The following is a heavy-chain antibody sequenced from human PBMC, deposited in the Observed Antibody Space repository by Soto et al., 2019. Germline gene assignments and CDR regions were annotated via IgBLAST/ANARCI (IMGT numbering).Heavy chain of an antibody. V-gene: IGHV3-7*04. CDR2: IRGDGSDK. CDR1: GFTFGSDW. Sequence: EVQLVESGGDLVQPGGSLTLACAASGFTFGSDWMSWVRQTPGKGLEWVANIRGDGSDKYYVDSVKGRFTISRDNAKNSLYLHMNNLRAEDAAVYYCARGGATVSLGFASLGQGTLFTVSS. J-gene: IGHJ4*02. D-gene: IGHD1-26*01. CDR3: ARGGATVSLGFAS.